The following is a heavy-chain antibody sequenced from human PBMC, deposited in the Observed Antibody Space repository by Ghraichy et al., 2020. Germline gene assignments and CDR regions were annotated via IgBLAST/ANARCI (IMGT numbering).Heavy chain of an antibody. CDR3: ARDPDGDYVGGFYFDH. V-gene: IGHV3-7*03. CDR1: GFTFSTYW. J-gene: IGHJ4*02. D-gene: IGHD4-17*01. Sequence: GGSLRLSCVASGFTFSTYWMAWVRQAPGKGLEWVATIKEDGSEKYYVDSVKGRFTISRDNAKNSLYLQVNSLRAEDTAVYYCARDPDGDYVGGFYFDHWGQGILVTVAS. CDR2: IKEDGSEK.